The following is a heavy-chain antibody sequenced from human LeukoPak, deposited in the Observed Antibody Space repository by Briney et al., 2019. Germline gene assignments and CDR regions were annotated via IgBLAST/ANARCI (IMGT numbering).Heavy chain of an antibody. CDR3: ARVGATTEGFDY. CDR2: TRNKANSYTT. J-gene: IGHJ4*02. CDR1: GFTFSDYY. Sequence: PGGSLRLSCAASGFTFSDYYMSWIRQAPGKGLEWVGRTRNKANSYTTEYAASVKGRFTISRDDSKNSLYLQMNSLKTEDTAVYSCARVGATTEGFDYWGQGTLVTVSS. D-gene: IGHD1-26*01. V-gene: IGHV3-72*01.